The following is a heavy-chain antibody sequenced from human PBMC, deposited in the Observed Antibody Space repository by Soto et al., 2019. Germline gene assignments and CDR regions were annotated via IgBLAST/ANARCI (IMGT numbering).Heavy chain of an antibody. CDR3: ARVAFAAMDHQRFDY. D-gene: IGHD5-18*01. V-gene: IGHV4-31*03. J-gene: IGHJ4*02. CDR2: IYYSGST. Sequence: SETLSLTCTVSGGSISSGGYYWRWIRQHPGKGLEWIGYIYYSGSTYYNPSLKSRVTISVDTSKNQFSLKLSSVTAADTAVYYCARVAFAAMDHQRFDYWGQGALVTVSS. CDR1: GGSISSGGYY.